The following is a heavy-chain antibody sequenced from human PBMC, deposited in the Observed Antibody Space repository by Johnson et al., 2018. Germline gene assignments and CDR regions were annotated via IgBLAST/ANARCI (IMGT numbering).Heavy chain of an antibody. Sequence: QEQLVESEGGVVEPGRSLRLSCAASGFTFSSYAMHWVRQAPGKGLEWVAVLSYDGSNKYYADSVKGRFTISRDNSKNTLYLQMNSLRAEDTAVYYCARRTTTVVTDYYYYMDVWGKGTTVTVSS. CDR3: ARRTTTVVTDYYYYMDV. CDR2: LSYDGSNK. V-gene: IGHV3-30-3*01. J-gene: IGHJ6*03. D-gene: IGHD4-23*01. CDR1: GFTFSSYA.